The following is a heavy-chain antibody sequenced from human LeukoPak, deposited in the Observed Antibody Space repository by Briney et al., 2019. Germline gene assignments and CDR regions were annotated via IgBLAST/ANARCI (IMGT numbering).Heavy chain of an antibody. CDR3: ARVRGYDTRDLDY. J-gene: IGHJ4*02. V-gene: IGHV3-7*01. CDR2: IKQDGSEK. Sequence: QPGGSLRLSCAASGFTVSSNYMNWVRQAPGKGLEWVANIKQDGSEKYYVDSVKGRFTISRDNAKNSVYLQMNSLRAEDTAVYYCARVRGYDTRDLDYWGQGTLVTVSS. CDR1: GFTVSSNY. D-gene: IGHD5-12*01.